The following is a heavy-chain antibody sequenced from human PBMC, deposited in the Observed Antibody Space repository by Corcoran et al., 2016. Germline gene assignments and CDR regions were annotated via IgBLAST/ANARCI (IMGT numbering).Heavy chain of an antibody. Sequence: QLQLQESGPGLVKPSETLSLTCTVSGGASSSSSYYWGWIRQPPGKGLEWIGSIYYSGSTYYNPSLKSRVTISVDTSKNQFSLKLSSVTAADTAVYYCARVIIRAVAGTRYYYGMDVWGQGTTVTVSS. V-gene: IGHV4-39*07. CDR3: ARVIIRAVAGTRYYYGMDV. CDR2: IYYSGST. J-gene: IGHJ6*02. D-gene: IGHD6-19*01. CDR1: GGASSSSSYY.